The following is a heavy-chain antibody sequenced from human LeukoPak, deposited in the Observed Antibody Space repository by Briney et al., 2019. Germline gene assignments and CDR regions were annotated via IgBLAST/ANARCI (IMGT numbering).Heavy chain of an antibody. V-gene: IGHV3-48*03. Sequence: GGSLRLSCAASGFTSSNYEMNWVRQAPGQGLEWVSYISRGGSDIYYADSVKGRFTISSDNAKNSVYLQMNSLRAEDTAVYYCARAQLLRLENFLDYWGQGTLVTVSS. CDR1: GFTSSNYE. J-gene: IGHJ4*02. CDR3: ARAQLLRLENFLDY. CDR2: ISRGGSDI. D-gene: IGHD4-23*01.